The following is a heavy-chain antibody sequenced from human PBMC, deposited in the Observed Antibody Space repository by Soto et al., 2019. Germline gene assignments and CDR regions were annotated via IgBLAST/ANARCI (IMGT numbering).Heavy chain of an antibody. Sequence: PGGSLRLSCAASGCTFSSYAMSWVRQAPGKGLEWVSAISGSGGSTYYADSVKGRFTISRDNSKNTLYLQMNSLRAEDTAVYYCAKDSEITMIVVVITSFDYWGQGTLVTVSS. CDR1: GCTFSSYA. CDR2: ISGSGGST. D-gene: IGHD3-22*01. V-gene: IGHV3-23*01. CDR3: AKDSEITMIVVVITSFDY. J-gene: IGHJ4*02.